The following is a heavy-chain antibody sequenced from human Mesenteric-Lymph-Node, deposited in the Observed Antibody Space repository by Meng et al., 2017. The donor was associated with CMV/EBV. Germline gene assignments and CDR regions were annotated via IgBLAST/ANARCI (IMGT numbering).Heavy chain of an antibody. V-gene: IGHV3-53*01. CDR2: IYVDGKT. J-gene: IGHJ5*02. CDR1: GISVGSNY. CDR3: ARSGFPPNGLFPEQRFDP. D-gene: IGHD2-8*01. Sequence: GESLKISCAVSGISVGSNYMTWIRQAPERGLEWVSVIYVDGKTQYAESVKGRFTISRDSSKNILYLQMNSLRIEDTAMYYCARSGFPPNGLFPEQRFDPWGHGTLVTVSS.